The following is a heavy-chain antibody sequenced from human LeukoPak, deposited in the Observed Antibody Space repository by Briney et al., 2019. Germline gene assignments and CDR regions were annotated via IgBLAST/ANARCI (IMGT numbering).Heavy chain of an antibody. V-gene: IGHV3-7*05. CDR1: GFTFSSYW. CDR3: ARDVDCGGDCYSFDY. CDR2: IKQDGSEK. D-gene: IGHD2-21*02. J-gene: IGHJ4*02. Sequence: PGGSLRLSCAASGFTFSSYWMSWVRQAPGRGLEWVANIKQDGSEKYYVDSVKGRFTISRDNAKNSLYLRMNSLRAEDTAVYYCARDVDCGGDCYSFDYWGQGTLVTVSS.